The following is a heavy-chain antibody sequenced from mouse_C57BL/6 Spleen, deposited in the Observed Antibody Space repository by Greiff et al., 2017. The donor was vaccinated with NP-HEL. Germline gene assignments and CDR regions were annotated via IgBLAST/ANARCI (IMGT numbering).Heavy chain of an antibody. V-gene: IGHV1-81*01. D-gene: IGHD1-1*01. CDR3: ASADYGSRYYFDY. CDR2: IYPRSGNT. CDR1: GYTFTSYG. Sequence: QVQLQHSGAELARPGASVKLSCKASGYTFTSYGISWVKQSTGQGLEWIGEIYPRSGNTYYNEKFKGKATLTADKSSSTAYMELRSLTSEDSAVYFCASADYGSRYYFDYWGQGTTLTVSS. J-gene: IGHJ2*01.